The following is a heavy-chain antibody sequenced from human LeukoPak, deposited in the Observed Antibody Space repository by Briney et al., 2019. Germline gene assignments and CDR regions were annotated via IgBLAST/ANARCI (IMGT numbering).Heavy chain of an antibody. CDR3: AGGYQRPYYYDSSGFDY. V-gene: IGHV3-7*04. D-gene: IGHD3-22*01. CDR1: GFTFSTYW. Sequence: PGGSLRLSCTASGFTFSTYWMSWVRQAPGKGLEWVANIKQDGSEKYYVDSVKGRFTISRDNAKNSLYLQMNSLRAEDTAVYYCAGGYQRPYYYDSSGFDYWGQGTLVTVSS. J-gene: IGHJ4*02. CDR2: IKQDGSEK.